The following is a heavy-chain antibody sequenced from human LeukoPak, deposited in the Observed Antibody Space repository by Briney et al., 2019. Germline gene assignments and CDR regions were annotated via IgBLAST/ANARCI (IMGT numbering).Heavy chain of an antibody. CDR3: AGLGAMIVVVEGAFDI. J-gene: IGHJ3*02. CDR2: IYYSESH. Sequence: SETLSLTCTVSGGSISSYYGSWIRQPPGKGREWLGYIYYSESHNYNPSLKSRVTISVDTSKNQCSLKLCSVTAADTAVYYCAGLGAMIVVVEGAFDIWGQGTMVTVSS. V-gene: IGHV4-59*08. D-gene: IGHD3-22*01. CDR1: GGSISSYY.